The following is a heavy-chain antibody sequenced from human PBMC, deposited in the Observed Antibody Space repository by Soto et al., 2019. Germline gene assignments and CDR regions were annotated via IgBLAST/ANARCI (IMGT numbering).Heavy chain of an antibody. CDR1: GYTFTGYG. Sequence: GASVKVSCKASGYTFTGYGISWVRQAPGQGLEWMGWISAYNGNTNYAQKLQGRVTMTTDTSTSTAYMELRSLRSDDAAMYYCARDSGAVAGTISGYWGQGTLVTVSS. CDR2: ISAYNGNT. CDR3: ARDSGAVAGTISGY. D-gene: IGHD6-19*01. J-gene: IGHJ4*02. V-gene: IGHV1-18*01.